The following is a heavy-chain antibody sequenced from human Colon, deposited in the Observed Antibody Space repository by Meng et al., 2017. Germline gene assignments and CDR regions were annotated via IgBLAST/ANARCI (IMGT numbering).Heavy chain of an antibody. CDR3: ARYYYDSSGVTYFDP. V-gene: IGHV4-31*03. CDR1: GDSISSGNHY. Sequence: QVSLQESGPGPVKPSQTLSLTCTVSGDSISSGNHYWSWSRQHPGKGLEWIGYFYFSGNTYYNPSLKSRVTISVDTSKNQFSLNLRSVTAADTAVYYCARYYYDSSGVTYFDPWGQGTLVTVSS. J-gene: IGHJ5*02. D-gene: IGHD3-22*01. CDR2: FYFSGNT.